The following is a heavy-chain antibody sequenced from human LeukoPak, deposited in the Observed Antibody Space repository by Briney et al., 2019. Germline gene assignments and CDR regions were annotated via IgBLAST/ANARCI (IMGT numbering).Heavy chain of an antibody. CDR1: GYTFTSYG. Sequence: GASVKVSCKASGYTFTSYGISRVRQAPGQGLEWMGWISAYNGNTNYEQKLQGRGTMTTDTSPSTAYMELRSLRSDDTAVYYCARANPYYYGSGSYIVPDYWGQGTLVTVSS. J-gene: IGHJ4*02. CDR3: ARANPYYYGSGSYIVPDY. D-gene: IGHD3-10*01. V-gene: IGHV1-18*01. CDR2: ISAYNGNT.